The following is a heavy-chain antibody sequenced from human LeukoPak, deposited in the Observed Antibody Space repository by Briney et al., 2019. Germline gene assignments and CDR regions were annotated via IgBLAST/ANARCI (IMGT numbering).Heavy chain of an antibody. J-gene: IGHJ4*02. CDR3: ARVAEAAAFDY. CDR1: GFTFSNYW. V-gene: IGHV3-7*01. D-gene: IGHD6-13*01. Sequence: GGSLRLSCATSGFTFSNYWMSWVRQAPGKGLEWVANINLRGSEKYYVDSVKGRFTISRDNANNSVYLQMNSLRAEDTAVYYCARVAEAAAFDYWGQGTLVTVSS. CDR2: INLRGSEK.